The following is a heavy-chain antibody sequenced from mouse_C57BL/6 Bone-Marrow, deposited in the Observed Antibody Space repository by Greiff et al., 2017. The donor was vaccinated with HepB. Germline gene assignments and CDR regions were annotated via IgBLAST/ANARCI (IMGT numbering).Heavy chain of an antibody. CDR3: ARDQGNLGNFDY. CDR2: INYDGSST. V-gene: IGHV5-16*01. Sequence: EVQLVESEGGLVQPGSSMKLSCTASGFTFSDYYMAWVRQVPEKGLEWVANINYDGSSTYYLDSLKSRFIISRDNAKNILYLQMSSLKSEDTATYYCARDQGNLGNFDYWGQGTTLTVSS. D-gene: IGHD2-1*01. J-gene: IGHJ2*01. CDR1: GFTFSDYY.